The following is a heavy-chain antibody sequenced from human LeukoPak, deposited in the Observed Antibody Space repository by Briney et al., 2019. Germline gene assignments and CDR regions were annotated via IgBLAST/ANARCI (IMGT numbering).Heavy chain of an antibody. Sequence: GGSLRLSCAASGFTFSSYAMSRVRQAPGKGLEWVSAISGSGGSTYYADSVKGRFTISRDNSKNTLYLQMNSLRAEDTAVYYCAKTNSGSSFRFDYWGQGTLVTVSS. CDR3: AKTNSGSSFRFDY. V-gene: IGHV3-23*01. CDR2: ISGSGGST. J-gene: IGHJ4*02. D-gene: IGHD6-6*01. CDR1: GFTFSSYA.